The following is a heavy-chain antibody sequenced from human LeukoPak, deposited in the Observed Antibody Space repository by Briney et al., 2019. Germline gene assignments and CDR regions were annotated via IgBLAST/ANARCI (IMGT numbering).Heavy chain of an antibody. CDR1: GGSISSYY. V-gene: IGHV4-59*01. CDR2: IYYSGST. Sequence: SETLSLTCTVSGGSISSYYWSWIRQPPGKGLEWIGYIYYSGSTNYNPSLKSRVTISVDTPKNQFSLKLSSVTAADTAVYYCARDKAYCGGDCYSDDAFDIWGQGTMVTVSS. CDR3: ARDKAYCGGDCYSDDAFDI. J-gene: IGHJ3*02. D-gene: IGHD2-21*02.